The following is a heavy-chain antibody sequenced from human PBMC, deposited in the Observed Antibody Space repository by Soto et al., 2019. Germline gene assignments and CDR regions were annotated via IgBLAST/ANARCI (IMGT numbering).Heavy chain of an antibody. CDR1: GDSISSRDCY. J-gene: IGHJ5*02. V-gene: IGHV4-30-4*01. CDR3: ARALGILTGYFSP. CDR2: IYYTGST. Sequence: PSETLSLTCTVSGDSISSRDCYWSWIRQSPGKGLEWIGYIYYTGSTYYNPSLKSRVSMSVDTSKNQFSLRLNSVTAADTAVYYCARALGILTGYFSPWGQGTLVTVS. D-gene: IGHD3-9*01.